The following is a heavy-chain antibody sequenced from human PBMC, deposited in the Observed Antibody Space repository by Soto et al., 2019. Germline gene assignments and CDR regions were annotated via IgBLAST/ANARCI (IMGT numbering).Heavy chain of an antibody. CDR3: ATVPPVVDAKHYFDT. V-gene: IGHV4-34*01. D-gene: IGHD2-2*01. J-gene: IGHJ4*02. CDR2: INPSGGT. CDR1: VGSFSGYY. Sequence: SETLSLTCAVYVGSFSGYYWTWIRRPPGKGLEWIGEINPSGGTNYNPSLKSRVIMSVDTSKNQFSLRLTSVTAADTAVYYPATVPPVVDAKHYFDTWGQGNVVTGPS.